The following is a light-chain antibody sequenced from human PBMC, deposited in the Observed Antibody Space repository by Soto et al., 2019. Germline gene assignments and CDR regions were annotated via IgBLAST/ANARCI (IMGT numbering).Light chain of an antibody. V-gene: IGLV2-14*03. CDR1: SSDVGGYNF. CDR2: ELL. CDR3: CSHSASIHWV. J-gene: IGLJ3*02. Sequence: QSALTQPASVSVSPGQSITISCTGTSSDVGGYNFVSWYQQHPGNAPKLIIHELLNRTSGVSSRFSGSKSGNTASLTISGLQAEDDAVYYCCSHSASIHWVFGGGTKLTVL.